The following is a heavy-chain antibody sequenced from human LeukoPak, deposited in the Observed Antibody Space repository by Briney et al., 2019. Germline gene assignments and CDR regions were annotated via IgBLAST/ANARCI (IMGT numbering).Heavy chain of an antibody. D-gene: IGHD2-2*01. CDR1: GYTFTGYY. J-gene: IGHJ5*02. V-gene: IGHV1-2*04. CDR3: ARAVWDCSSTSCTIWFHRHLGAFDP. Sequence: ASVKVSCKASGYTFTGYYMHWVRQAPGHGLEWMGWINPNSGGTNYAQKFQGWVTMTRDTSISTAYMELSRLRSDDTAVYYCARAVWDCSSTSCTIWFHRHLGAFDPWGQGTLVTVSS. CDR2: INPNSGGT.